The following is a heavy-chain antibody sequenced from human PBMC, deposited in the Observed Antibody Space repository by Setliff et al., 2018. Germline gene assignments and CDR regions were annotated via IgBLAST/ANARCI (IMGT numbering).Heavy chain of an antibody. Sequence: LSCSVSGITFINAWMTWARQAPGKGPEWVGRIKSSREGATSDYGAPAKGRFTISRDDSKQMIFLQMHNLKTEDTGFYYCATGPRDSRNYLTWLGSWGQGTLVTVSS. CDR2: IKSSREGATS. CDR3: ATGPRDSRNYLTWLGS. D-gene: IGHD3-22*01. J-gene: IGHJ5*01. CDR1: GITFINAW. V-gene: IGHV3-15*01.